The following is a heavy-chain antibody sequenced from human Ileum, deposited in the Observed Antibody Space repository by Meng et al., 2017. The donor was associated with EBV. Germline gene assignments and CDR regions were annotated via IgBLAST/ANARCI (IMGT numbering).Heavy chain of an antibody. D-gene: IGHD4-17*01. CDR1: GDSISSNNW. J-gene: IGHJ1*01. CDR2: IYHSGST. Sequence: QVQLQESGPGLVKPSGTLSLTCAVSGDSISSNNWWSWVRQTPGKGLEWIGEIYHSGSTNYNPSFKSRVTMSVDKSKNQISLNLSSVTAADTAVYYCASGRDYAWHSWGRGTLVTVSS. V-gene: IGHV4-4*02. CDR3: ASGRDYAWHS.